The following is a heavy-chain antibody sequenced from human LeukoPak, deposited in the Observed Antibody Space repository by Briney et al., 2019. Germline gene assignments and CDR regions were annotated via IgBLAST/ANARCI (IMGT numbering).Heavy chain of an antibody. CDR3: ARRTLDCSSTSCSYYFDY. V-gene: IGHV1-69*06. J-gene: IGHJ4*02. D-gene: IGHD2-2*01. CDR2: IIPIFGTA. Sequence: ASVKVSCKASGGTFSSYAISWVRQAPGQGLEWMGGIIPIFGTANYAQKFQGRVTITADKSTSTAYMELSSLRSEDTAVYYCARRTLDCSSTSCSYYFDYWGQGTLVTVSS. CDR1: GGTFSSYA.